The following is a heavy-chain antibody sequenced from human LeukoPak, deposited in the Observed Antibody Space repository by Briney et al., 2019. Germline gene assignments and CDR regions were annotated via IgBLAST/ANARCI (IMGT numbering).Heavy chain of an antibody. Sequence: SVHVSCKASRGTFSSYAISWVRQDPGQGLEWMGGIIPIFGTANYAQQFQGRVTITADESTSTAYMELSSLRSEDTAVYYCARGSYPFVITVTTYYFDYWGQGTLVTVSS. CDR1: RGTFSSYA. J-gene: IGHJ4*02. D-gene: IGHD4-17*01. CDR3: ARGSYPFVITVTTYYFDY. CDR2: IIPIFGTA. V-gene: IGHV1-69*13.